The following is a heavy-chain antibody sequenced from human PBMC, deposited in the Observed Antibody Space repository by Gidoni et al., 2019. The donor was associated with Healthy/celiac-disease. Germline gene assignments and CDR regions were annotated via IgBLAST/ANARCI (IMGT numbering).Heavy chain of an antibody. Sequence: QVQLVASGGGVVQPGRSLRLLCPASGFTFSRSAMRCVRQAPGKGREWVAVISYDGSNKYYADSVKGRFTISRDNSKNTLYLQMNSLRAEDTAVYYCARISAKRRGLPFSLVNDYGMDVWGQGTTVTVSS. CDR2: ISYDGSNK. CDR1: GFTFSRSA. J-gene: IGHJ6*02. D-gene: IGHD1-26*01. CDR3: ARISAKRRGLPFSLVNDYGMDV. V-gene: IGHV3-30-3*01.